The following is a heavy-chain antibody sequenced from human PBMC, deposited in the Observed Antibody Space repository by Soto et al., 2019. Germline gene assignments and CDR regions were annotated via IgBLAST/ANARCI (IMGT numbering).Heavy chain of an antibody. D-gene: IGHD6-19*01. CDR3: ARSILPGIAGAPPTI. J-gene: IGHJ4*02. V-gene: IGHV1-69*12. CDR2: IIPIFGTA. Sequence: QVQLVQSGAEVKKPGSSVKVSCKASGGTLSSYAISWVRQAPGQGLEWMGGIIPIFGTANYAQKFQGRVTITAYESTSTAYMELSSLRSEGTAVYYCARSILPGIAGAPPTIWGQGTLVTVSS. CDR1: GGTLSSYA.